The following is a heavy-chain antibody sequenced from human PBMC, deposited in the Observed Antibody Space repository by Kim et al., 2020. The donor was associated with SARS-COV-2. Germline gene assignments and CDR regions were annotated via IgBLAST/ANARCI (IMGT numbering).Heavy chain of an antibody. CDR1: GYSISGGYY. D-gene: IGHD3-22*01. CDR3: ARDTYYYDSSGYYSSAFDI. CDR2: IYDSGST. Sequence: SETLSLTCTVSGYSISGGYYWGWIRQPPGKGLEWIGSIYDSGSTYYNPSLKSRVTTSVDTSKNQISLKLSSVTAADTAVYYCARDTYYYDSSGYYSSAFDIWGQGTMVTVSS. V-gene: IGHV4-38-2*02. J-gene: IGHJ3*02.